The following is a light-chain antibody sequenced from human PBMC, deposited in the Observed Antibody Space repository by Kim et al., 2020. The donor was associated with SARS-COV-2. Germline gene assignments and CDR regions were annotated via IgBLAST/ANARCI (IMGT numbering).Light chain of an antibody. CDR1: QSITGG. J-gene: IGKJ4*01. Sequence: TLSEAVDDTVTVTCRGRQSITGGLAWYQQKPGKGPKLLIYEVSNLDSELRSRVSGSGYGTQFTLAISSLRPDEFATYYCQQHNGFFGGGAKVDIK. CDR3: QQHNGF. V-gene: IGKV1-5*01. CDR2: EVS.